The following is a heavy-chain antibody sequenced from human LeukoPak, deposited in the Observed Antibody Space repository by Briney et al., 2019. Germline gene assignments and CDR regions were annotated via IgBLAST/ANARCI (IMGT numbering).Heavy chain of an antibody. CDR1: GYTFTSYD. D-gene: IGHD6-13*01. V-gene: IGHV1-8*01. Sequence: GASVKVSCKASGYTFTSYDINWVRQATGQGLEWMGWMNPNSGNTGYAQKFQGRVTMTRNTSISTAYMELSSLRSDDTAVYYCARYFEGYSSSWYWFDPWGQGTLVTVSS. CDR3: ARYFEGYSSSWYWFDP. J-gene: IGHJ5*02. CDR2: MNPNSGNT.